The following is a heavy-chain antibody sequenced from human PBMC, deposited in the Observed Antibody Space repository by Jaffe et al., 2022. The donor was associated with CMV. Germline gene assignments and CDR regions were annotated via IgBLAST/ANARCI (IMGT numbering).Heavy chain of an antibody. CDR2: IYYSGST. CDR3: ARQGSYSSSYYMDV. J-gene: IGHJ6*03. Sequence: QVQLQESGPGLVKPSETLSLTCTVSGGSISSYYWSWIRQPPGKGLEWIGYIYYSGSTNYNPSLKSRVTISVDTSKNQFSLKLSSVTAADTAVYYCARQGSYSSSYYMDVWGKGTTVTVSS. CDR1: GGSISSYY. D-gene: IGHD6-6*01. V-gene: IGHV4-59*08.